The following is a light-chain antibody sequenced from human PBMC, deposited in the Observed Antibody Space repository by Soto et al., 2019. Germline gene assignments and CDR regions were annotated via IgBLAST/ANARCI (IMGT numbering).Light chain of an antibody. CDR1: QSISSW. Sequence: DIRMTQSPSTLSASVGERVTITCRASQSISSWLVWYQQKPGKAPKLLIYDASSLETAVTSSFSSSGSGTEFSLTISSLQPDDFATFYCQQYNSYSPLTFGGGTKVEIK. CDR3: QQYNSYSPLT. J-gene: IGKJ4*01. V-gene: IGKV1-5*01. CDR2: DAS.